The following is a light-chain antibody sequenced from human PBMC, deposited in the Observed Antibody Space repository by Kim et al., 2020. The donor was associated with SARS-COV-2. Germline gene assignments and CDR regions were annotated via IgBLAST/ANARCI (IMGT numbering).Light chain of an antibody. CDR3: GADPGSGSIFCVV. Sequence: QPVLTKPPSASASLGASVTLTCTLSSGYSNYKVDWYQQRPGKGPRFVMRVGTGGIVGSKGDGIPDRFSVLGSGLNRYLTIKNIQEEDESDYHCGADPGSGSIFCVVFGGGTQLTVL. CDR1: SGYSNYK. J-gene: IGLJ2*01. CDR2: VGTGGIVG. V-gene: IGLV9-49*01.